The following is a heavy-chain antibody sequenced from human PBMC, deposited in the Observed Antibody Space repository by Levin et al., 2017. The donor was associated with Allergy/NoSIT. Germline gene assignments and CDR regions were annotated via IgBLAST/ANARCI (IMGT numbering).Heavy chain of an antibody. CDR1: GYRFTSYW. CDR3: ARFTGSAYYFDF. D-gene: IGHD3-10*01. J-gene: IGHJ4*02. CDR2: IYPAVSET. Sequence: GESLKISCKGSGYRFTSYWVGWVRQMPGQGLEWMGIIYPAVSETRYSPSFQGQVTISADKSITTAYLQWSSLKASDTALYYCARFTGSAYYFDFWGQGTLVTVSS. V-gene: IGHV5-51*01.